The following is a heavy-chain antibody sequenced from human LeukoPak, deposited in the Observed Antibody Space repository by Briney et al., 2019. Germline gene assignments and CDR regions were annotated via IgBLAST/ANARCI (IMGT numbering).Heavy chain of an antibody. CDR1: GGSISSSSYY. D-gene: IGHD3-10*01. Sequence: SETLSLTCTVSGGSISSSSYYWGWIRQPPGKGLEWIGSIYYSGSTYYNPSLKSRVTISVDTSKNQFSLKLSSVTAADTAVYYCARVYYYGSGSSLYFDYWGQGTLVTVSS. J-gene: IGHJ4*02. CDR3: ARVYYYGSGSSLYFDY. V-gene: IGHV4-39*07. CDR2: IYYSGST.